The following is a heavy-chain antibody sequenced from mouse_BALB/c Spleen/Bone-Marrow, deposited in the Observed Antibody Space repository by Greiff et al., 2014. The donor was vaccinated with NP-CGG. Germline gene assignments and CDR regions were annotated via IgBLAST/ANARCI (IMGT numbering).Heavy chain of an antibody. CDR3: ARSAYYGNYYAMDY. CDR1: GYSFTGYT. Sequence: EVQVVESGPELVKPGASMKISCKASGYSFTGYTMNWVKQSHGKNLEWIGLINPYNGGTSYNQKFKGKATLTVDKSSSTAYMELLSLTSEDSAVYYCARSAYYGNYYAMDYWGQGTSVTVSS. V-gene: IGHV1-18*01. J-gene: IGHJ4*01. D-gene: IGHD2-10*01. CDR2: INPYNGGT.